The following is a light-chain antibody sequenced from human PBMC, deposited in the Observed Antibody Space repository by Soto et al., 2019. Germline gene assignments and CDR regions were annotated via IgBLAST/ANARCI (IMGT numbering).Light chain of an antibody. CDR1: QDISTY. CDR2: ATS. J-gene: IGKJ1*01. CDR3: QQNYSTTWT. Sequence: DIQMTQSPSSLSPSVGDRVTITCRASQDISTYLNWYQQKPGKAPKLLIYATSSLQSGVPSSFSGSGSETDFTLTISSLQPEDFATYSCQQNYSTTWTFGQGTKVEIK. V-gene: IGKV1-39*01.